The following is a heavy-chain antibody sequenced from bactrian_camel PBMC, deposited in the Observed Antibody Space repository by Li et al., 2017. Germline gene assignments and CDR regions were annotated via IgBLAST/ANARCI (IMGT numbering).Heavy chain of an antibody. CDR3: EASDVGYCTRDFNY. J-gene: IGHJ4*01. D-gene: IGHD1*01. V-gene: IGHV3S53*01. CDR2: INNDGTDFK. Sequence: HVQLVESGGGSVQPGGSLRLTCTASGLTFGVTDIGWYRQVPGNECELVSTINNDGTDFKYLADSVKGRFTISQDITKGESYLQMANLKPEDTAVYYCEASDVGYCTRDFNYWGQGTQVTVS. CDR1: GLTFGVTD.